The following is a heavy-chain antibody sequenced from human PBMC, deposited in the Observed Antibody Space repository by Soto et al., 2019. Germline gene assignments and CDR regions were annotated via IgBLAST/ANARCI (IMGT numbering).Heavy chain of an antibody. Sequence: EVQLVESGGGLVQPGGSLRLTRVASGFPFSIYSMNWVRQAPGKGLEWSSYITSDTNTIKYADSVKGRFTISRDNAKNLVYLQMNSLRDEDTAVYFCARSVEGHFDYWGQGTVVIASS. CDR3: ARSVEGHFDY. V-gene: IGHV3-48*02. CDR1: GFPFSIYS. D-gene: IGHD6-19*01. CDR2: ITSDTNTI. J-gene: IGHJ4*01.